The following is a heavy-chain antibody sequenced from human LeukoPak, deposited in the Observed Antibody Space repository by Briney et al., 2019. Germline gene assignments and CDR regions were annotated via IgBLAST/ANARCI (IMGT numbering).Heavy chain of an antibody. Sequence: SQTLSLTCAISGDSVSSTSAAWNWIRQSPSIGLEGLVRTYYRSKWYSDYAVSVRGRITVNPDTSTNQFSLQLNSVTPEDTAVYYCARYTSSWFFDSWGLGTLVTVSS. D-gene: IGHD6-13*01. CDR1: GDSVSSTSAA. CDR2: TYYRSKWYS. J-gene: IGHJ4*02. CDR3: ARYTSSWFFDS. V-gene: IGHV6-1*01.